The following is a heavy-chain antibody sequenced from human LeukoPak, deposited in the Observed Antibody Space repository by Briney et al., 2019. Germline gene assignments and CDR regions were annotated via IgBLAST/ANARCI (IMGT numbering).Heavy chain of an antibody. Sequence: ASVKVSCKASGGTFSSYAISWVRQAPGQGLEWMGRIIPILGIANYAQKFQGRVTITADKSTSTAYMELSSLRSEDTAVYYCTRARDYMEGWFDPWGQGTLVTVSS. D-gene: IGHD4-11*01. CDR1: GGTFSSYA. CDR2: IIPILGIA. V-gene: IGHV1-69*04. CDR3: TRARDYMEGWFDP. J-gene: IGHJ5*02.